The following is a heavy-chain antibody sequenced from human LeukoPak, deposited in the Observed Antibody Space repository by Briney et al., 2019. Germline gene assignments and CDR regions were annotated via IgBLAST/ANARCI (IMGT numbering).Heavy chain of an antibody. Sequence: PGGSLRPSCAASGFTFSSYAMSWVRQAPGKGLEWVSAISGSGGSTYYADSVKGRFTISRDNSKNTLYLQMNSLRAEDTAVYYCAKGSAGYCSSTSCYDEYFQHWGQGTLVTVSS. CDR2: ISGSGGST. D-gene: IGHD2-2*01. J-gene: IGHJ1*01. CDR3: AKGSAGYCSSTSCYDEYFQH. CDR1: GFTFSSYA. V-gene: IGHV3-23*01.